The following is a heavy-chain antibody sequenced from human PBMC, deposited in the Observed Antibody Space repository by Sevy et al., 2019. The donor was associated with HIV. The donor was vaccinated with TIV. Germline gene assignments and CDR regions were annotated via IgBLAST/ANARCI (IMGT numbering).Heavy chain of an antibody. CDR3: ATGIAVAGTDY. V-gene: IGHV3-21*01. CDR1: GFTFSSYS. Sequence: GGSLRLSCAASGFTFSSYSMNWVRQAPGKGLEWVSSISSSSYIYYADSVKGRFTISRDNAKNSLYLQMNSLRAEDTAVYYCATGIAVAGTDYWGQGTLVTVSS. CDR2: ISSSSYI. J-gene: IGHJ4*02. D-gene: IGHD6-19*01.